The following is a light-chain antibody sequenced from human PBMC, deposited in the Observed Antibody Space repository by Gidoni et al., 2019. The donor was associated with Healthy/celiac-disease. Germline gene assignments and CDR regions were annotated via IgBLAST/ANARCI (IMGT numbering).Light chain of an antibody. V-gene: IGKV1-27*01. Sequence: DIQMNQSQSSLSASVGDRVTITCRASQGISNYLAWYQQKPGKVPKLLIYAASTLQSGVPSRFSGSGSGTDFTLTISSLQPEDVATYYCQKYNSAPPGTFGPGTKVDIK. CDR3: QKYNSAPPGT. J-gene: IGKJ3*01. CDR2: AAS. CDR1: QGISNY.